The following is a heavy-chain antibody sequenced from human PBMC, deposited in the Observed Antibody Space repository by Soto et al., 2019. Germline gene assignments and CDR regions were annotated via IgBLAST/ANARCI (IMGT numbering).Heavy chain of an antibody. Sequence: CETLSLTWTFSGFTISSYCWSLIRPPPGKGLEWIGYIYYSGSTNYNPSLKNRVTISVDTSKNQFSLKLSSVTAADTAVYYCASTREWELLAFQHWGQGTLVTVSS. CDR3: ASTREWELLAFQH. CDR1: GFTISSYC. CDR2: IYYSGST. D-gene: IGHD1-26*01. V-gene: IGHV4-59*01. J-gene: IGHJ1*01.